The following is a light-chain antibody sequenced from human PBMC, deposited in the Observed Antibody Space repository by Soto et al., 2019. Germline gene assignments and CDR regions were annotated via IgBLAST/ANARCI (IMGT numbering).Light chain of an antibody. J-gene: IGKJ1*01. CDR1: QSVSSK. CDR3: QQYLSSPWT. Sequence: EIVLTQSPDTLSVSPGERATLSCRASQSVSSKLAWYQQKPGQAPRLLIYGASSRATGIPDRFSGSGSGTDFTLTISRLEPGDFAVYYCQQYLSSPWTFGQGTKVDIK. CDR2: GAS. V-gene: IGKV3-20*01.